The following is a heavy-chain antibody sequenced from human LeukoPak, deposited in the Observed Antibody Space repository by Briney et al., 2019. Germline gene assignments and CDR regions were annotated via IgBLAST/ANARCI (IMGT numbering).Heavy chain of an antibody. Sequence: ASVEVSCKASGYTFTGYYMHWVRQAPGQGLEWMGWINPNSGGTNYAQKFQGRVTMTGDTSISTAYMELSRLRSDDTAVYYCARDYSSSSSYFDYWGQGTLVTVSS. D-gene: IGHD6-6*01. CDR1: GYTFTGYY. CDR2: INPNSGGT. V-gene: IGHV1-2*02. CDR3: ARDYSSSSSYFDY. J-gene: IGHJ4*02.